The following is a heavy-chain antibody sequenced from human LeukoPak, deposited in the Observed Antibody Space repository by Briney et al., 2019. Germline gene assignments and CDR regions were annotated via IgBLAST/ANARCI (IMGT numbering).Heavy chain of an antibody. CDR1: GSSISNYY. V-gene: IGHV4-4*07. J-gene: IGHJ4*02. D-gene: IGHD6-13*01. CDR2: IYSSGST. CDR3: ARVLTAGLYYFDY. Sequence: SETLSLTCIVSGSSISNYYWSWIRQPAGKGLEWIGRIYSSGSTNYNPSLKSRVTMSLDTSKNQFSLKLSSVTAADTAVYYCARVLTAGLYYFDYWGQGTLVTVSS.